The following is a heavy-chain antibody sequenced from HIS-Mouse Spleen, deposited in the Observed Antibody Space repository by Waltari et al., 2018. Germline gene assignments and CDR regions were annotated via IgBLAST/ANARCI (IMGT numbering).Heavy chain of an antibody. V-gene: IGHV4-39*07. CDR2: IYYRGST. CDR3: AREIPYSSSWYDWYFDL. Sequence: QLQLQESGPGLVKPSETLSLTCTVSGGPISSMSYYWGWIRQPPGKGLEWIGSIYYRGSTYYNPSLKSRVTISVDTSKNQFSLKLSSVTAADTAVYYCAREIPYSSSWYDWYFDLWGRGTLVTVSS. J-gene: IGHJ2*01. CDR1: GGPISSMSYY. D-gene: IGHD6-13*01.